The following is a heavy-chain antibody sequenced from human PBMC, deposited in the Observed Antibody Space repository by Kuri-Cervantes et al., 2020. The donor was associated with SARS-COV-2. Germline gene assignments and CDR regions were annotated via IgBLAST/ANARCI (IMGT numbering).Heavy chain of an antibody. CDR1: GFTFNNAW. V-gene: IGHV3-15*07. J-gene: IGHJ4*02. Sequence: ESLKISCAASGFTFNNAWMNWVRQAPGKGLEWVGHIYSQSHGGTTDYAAPVKGRFIISRDDSRNTVHLQLNSLKIEDTGFYYCATDLVSYGYYVDYWGQGTLVTVSS. CDR3: ATDLVSYGYYVDY. CDR2: IYSQSHGGTT. D-gene: IGHD3-16*01.